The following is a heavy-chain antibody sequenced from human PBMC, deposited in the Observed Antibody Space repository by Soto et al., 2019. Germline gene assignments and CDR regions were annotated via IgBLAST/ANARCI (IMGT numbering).Heavy chain of an antibody. Sequence: QLQESGPGLAQPSETLSLTCTVSGGSFSSNSHFWAWIRQPPGKGLEWIGSTYFGVNSRYNPALGXRXTVXVDTSKNQFSLKVNSVTAADTAIYCCARSETGGTPHLCFALWGRGTLVPVSS. V-gene: IGHV4-39*01. CDR2: TYFGVNS. CDR1: GGSFSSNSHF. D-gene: IGHD2-15*01. CDR3: ARSETGGTPHLCFAL. J-gene: IGHJ2*01.